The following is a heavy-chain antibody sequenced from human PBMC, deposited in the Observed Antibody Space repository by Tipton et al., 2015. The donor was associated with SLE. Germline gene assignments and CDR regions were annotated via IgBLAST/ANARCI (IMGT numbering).Heavy chain of an antibody. D-gene: IGHD3-10*01. Sequence: TLSLTCAVSGGSISSGGYSWSWIRQPPGKGLEWIGYIYHSGSTDYNPSLKSRVTISVDTSKNQFSLKLSSVTAADTAVYYCARGVTMVRGVILDYWGQGTLVTVSS. CDR2: IYHSGST. CDR3: ARGVTMVRGVILDY. J-gene: IGHJ4*02. V-gene: IGHV4-30-2*01. CDR1: GGSISSGGYS.